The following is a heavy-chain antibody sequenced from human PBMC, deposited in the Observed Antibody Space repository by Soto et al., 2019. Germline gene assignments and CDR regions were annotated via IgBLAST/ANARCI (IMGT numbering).Heavy chain of an antibody. J-gene: IGHJ5*02. CDR3: ARAHYYDSSWNDWFDP. V-gene: IGHV4-31*03. D-gene: IGHD3-22*01. CDR2: IYYSGST. Sequence: NPSETLSLTCTVSGGSISSGGYYWSWIRQRPGKGLEWIGYIYYSGSTYYNTSLKSRVTISVDTSKNQFYLKLSSVTAADTAVYYCARAHYYDSSWNDWFDPWGQGTLVTVSS. CDR1: GGSISSGGYY.